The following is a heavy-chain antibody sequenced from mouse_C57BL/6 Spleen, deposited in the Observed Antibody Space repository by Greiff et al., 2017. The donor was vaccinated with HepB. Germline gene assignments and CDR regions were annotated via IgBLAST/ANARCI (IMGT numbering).Heavy chain of an antibody. J-gene: IGHJ4*01. CDR2: IDPENGDT. CDR1: GFNIKDDY. V-gene: IGHV14-4*01. CDR3: CRDYAMDY. Sequence: VQLQQSGAELVRPGASVKLSCTASGFNIKDDYMHWVKQRPEQGLEWLGWIDPENGDTEYASKFQGKATITADTSSNTASLQLSRLTSEDTAVYDCCRDYAMDYWGQGTSVTVSS. D-gene: IGHD3-3*01.